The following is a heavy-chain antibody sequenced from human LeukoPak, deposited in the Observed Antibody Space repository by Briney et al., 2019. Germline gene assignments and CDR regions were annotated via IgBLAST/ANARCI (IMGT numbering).Heavy chain of an antibody. Sequence: KPSETLSLTCTVSGGSISSYYWSWIRQPAGKGLEWIGRIYTSGSTNYNPSLKSRVTMSVDTSKNQFSLKLSSVTAADTAVYYCARGLDIVVVPAAEQRGWFDPWGQGTLVTVSS. D-gene: IGHD2-2*01. CDR3: ARGLDIVVVPAAEQRGWFDP. V-gene: IGHV4-4*07. J-gene: IGHJ5*02. CDR2: IYTSGST. CDR1: GGSISSYY.